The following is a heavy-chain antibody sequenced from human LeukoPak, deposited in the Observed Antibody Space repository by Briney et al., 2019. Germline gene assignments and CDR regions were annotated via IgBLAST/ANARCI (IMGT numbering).Heavy chain of an antibody. Sequence: SETLSLTCTVSGGSISSSSYYWGWIRQPPGTGLEWIGSIYYSGSTYYNPSLKSRVTISVDTSKNQFSLKLSPVTAADTAVYYCARDAPNAYYYGSGSSWGQGTLVTVSS. J-gene: IGHJ5*02. CDR1: GGSISSSSYY. D-gene: IGHD3-10*01. CDR2: IYYSGST. V-gene: IGHV4-39*01. CDR3: ARDAPNAYYYGSGSS.